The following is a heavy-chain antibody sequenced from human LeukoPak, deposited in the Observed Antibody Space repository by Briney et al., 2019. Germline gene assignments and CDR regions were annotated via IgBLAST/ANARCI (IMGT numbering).Heavy chain of an antibody. CDR1: GFAFSSYS. CDR3: AREGSWIDAFDI. V-gene: IGHV3-21*01. J-gene: IGHJ3*02. Sequence: GGALRLSCAASGFAFSSYSMNWVRQAPGKGLEWVSSISSSSSYIYYADSVKGRFTISRDNAKNSLYLQMNSLRAEDTAMYFCAREGSWIDAFDIWGQGTMIIVSS. CDR2: ISSSSSYI. D-gene: IGHD5-12*01.